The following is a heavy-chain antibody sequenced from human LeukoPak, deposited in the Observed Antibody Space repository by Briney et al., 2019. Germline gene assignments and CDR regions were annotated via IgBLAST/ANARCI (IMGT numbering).Heavy chain of an antibody. CDR3: VRGGVASGMDV. CDR1: GFTFSSYW. Sequence: GGSLRLSCAVSGFTFSSYWMHWVRQVPGEGLVWVSRINSDGYCIGYADSVKGRFTISRDNAKNTLLLQVNSLRAEDTAVYYCVRGGVASGMDVWGQGTTVTVSS. D-gene: IGHD2-21*01. V-gene: IGHV3-74*01. CDR2: INSDGYCI. J-gene: IGHJ6*02.